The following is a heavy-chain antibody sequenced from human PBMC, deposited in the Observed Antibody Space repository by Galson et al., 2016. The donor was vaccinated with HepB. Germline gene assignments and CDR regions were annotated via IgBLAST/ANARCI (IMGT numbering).Heavy chain of an antibody. CDR1: GFTGFTFSSYW. CDR3: ARGRSGSYSSNQRDYSFDY. Sequence: SLRLSCAASGFTGFTFSSYWMHWVRQAPGKGLDWVSYISSGGSIVYYAVSVRGRFTISRDNAQNSLYLQMNSLRDEDTAVYYCARGRSGSYSSNQRDYSFDYWGQRSLVTVSS. D-gene: IGHD1-26*01. V-gene: IGHV3-48*02. J-gene: IGHJ4*02. CDR2: ISSGGSIV.